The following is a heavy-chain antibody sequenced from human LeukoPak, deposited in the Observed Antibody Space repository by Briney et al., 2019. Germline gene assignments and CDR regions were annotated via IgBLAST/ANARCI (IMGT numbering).Heavy chain of an antibody. CDR2: IIPIFGTA. CDR3: ARSRSICSSTSCYFDY. D-gene: IGHD2-2*01. Sequence: SVKVSCKASGGTFSSYAISWVRQAPGQGLEWMGGIIPIFGTANYAQKFQGRVTITADESTSTAYMELSSLRSEDTAAYYCARSRSICSSTSCYFDYWGQGTLVTVSS. J-gene: IGHJ4*02. V-gene: IGHV1-69*13. CDR1: GGTFSSYA.